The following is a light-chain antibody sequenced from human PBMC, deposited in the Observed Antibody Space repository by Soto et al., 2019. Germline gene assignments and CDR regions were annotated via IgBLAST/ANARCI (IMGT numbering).Light chain of an antibody. V-gene: IGKV3-20*01. CDR2: GAS. CDR1: QSVSNTY. Sequence: EVVLTQSPGTLSLSPGERATLSCRASQSVSNTYVAWYQHIPGQTPRLLIYGASNRATGIPDRFSGSGSGTDFTLTISRLEPEDFEVSYCQQHDSSPWMFGQGTKVDIK. CDR3: QQHDSSPWM. J-gene: IGKJ1*01.